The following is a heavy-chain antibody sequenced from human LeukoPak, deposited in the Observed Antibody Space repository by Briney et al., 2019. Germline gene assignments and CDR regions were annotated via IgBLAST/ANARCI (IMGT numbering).Heavy chain of an antibody. Sequence: SVRVSCKGGTSTNYAISWVRQAPGQGLEWMGGIIPNFGTVNYAQKFQGRVTITTDESTGTAYMELSSLRSEDTAVYYCARGASSGYFRPAYYYYMDVWGKGTSVIVSS. CDR3: ARGASSGYFRPAYYYYMDV. J-gene: IGHJ6*03. V-gene: IGHV1-69*05. D-gene: IGHD3-22*01. CDR1: GTSTNYA. CDR2: IIPNFGTV.